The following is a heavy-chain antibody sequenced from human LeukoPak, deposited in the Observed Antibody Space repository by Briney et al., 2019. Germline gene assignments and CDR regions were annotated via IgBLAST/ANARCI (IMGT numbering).Heavy chain of an antibody. Sequence: PSETLSLTCTIYAGSMSRSDYDWGWIRQPPGKGLEWIRSISYSGSTSYNPSLKSRVTISVDMSKNQFSLKLTSVTAADTALYYCVRRCSSTSCYRRGDYWGQGTLVTVSS. D-gene: IGHD2-2*01. V-gene: IGHV4-39*01. CDR1: AGSMSRSDYD. CDR3: VRRCSSTSCYRRGDY. J-gene: IGHJ4*02. CDR2: ISYSGST.